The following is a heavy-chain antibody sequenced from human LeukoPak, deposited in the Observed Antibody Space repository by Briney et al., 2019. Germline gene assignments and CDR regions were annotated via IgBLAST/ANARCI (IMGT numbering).Heavy chain of an antibody. D-gene: IGHD6-19*01. Sequence: SETLSLTCTVSGDSISSYYWSWIRQPAGKGLEWIGRIYSSGSTNYNPSLKSRITMSVDTSKNQFSLKLSSVTAADTAVYYCARDSSCRAFDYWGQGTLVTVSS. CDR3: ARDSSCRAFDY. CDR2: IYSSGST. J-gene: IGHJ4*02. V-gene: IGHV4-4*07. CDR1: GDSISSYY.